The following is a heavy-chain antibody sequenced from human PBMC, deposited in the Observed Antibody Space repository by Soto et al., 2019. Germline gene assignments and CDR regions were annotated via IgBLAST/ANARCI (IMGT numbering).Heavy chain of an antibody. J-gene: IGHJ5*02. CDR1: GGSISSSSYY. CDR3: ARRITIFGVVIGGWNDL. Sequence: QLQLQESGPGLVKPSETLSLTCTVSGGSISSSSYYWGWIRQPPGKGLEWIGSIYYSGSTYYNPSLKSRVTISVDTSKNQFSLKLSSVTAADTAVYYCARRITIFGVVIGGWNDLWGQGTLVTVSS. D-gene: IGHD3-3*01. CDR2: IYYSGST. V-gene: IGHV4-39*01.